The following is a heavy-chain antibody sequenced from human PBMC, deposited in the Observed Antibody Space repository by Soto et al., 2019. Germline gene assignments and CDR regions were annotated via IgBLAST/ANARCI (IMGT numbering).Heavy chain of an antibody. J-gene: IGHJ6*03. Sequence: GGSLRLSCAASGFTFSSYGMHWVRQAPGKGLEWVAVISYDGSNKYYADSVKGRFTISRDNSKNTLYLQMNSLRAEDTAVDYCAKGSRPAAIQLGLGELELAKPREYYYYYMDVWGKGTTVTVSS. CDR2: ISYDGSNK. V-gene: IGHV3-30*18. D-gene: IGHD2-2*01. CDR1: GFTFSSYG. CDR3: AKGSRPAAIQLGLGELELAKPREYYYYYMDV.